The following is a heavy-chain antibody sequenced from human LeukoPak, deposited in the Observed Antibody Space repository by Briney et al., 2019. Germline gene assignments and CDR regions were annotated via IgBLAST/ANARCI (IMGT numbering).Heavy chain of an antibody. CDR2: ISWNSGSI. Sequence: PGGSLRLSCAASGFTFDDYAMHWVRQAPGKGLEWVSGISWNSGSIGYADSVKGRFTISRDNAKNSLYLQMNSLRAEATAVYYCARARYFDWLIPYFDYWGQGTLVTVSS. J-gene: IGHJ4*02. CDR3: ARARYFDWLIPYFDY. CDR1: GFTFDDYA. V-gene: IGHV3-9*01. D-gene: IGHD3-9*01.